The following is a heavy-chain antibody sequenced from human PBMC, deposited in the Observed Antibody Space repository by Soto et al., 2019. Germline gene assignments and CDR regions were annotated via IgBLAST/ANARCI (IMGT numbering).Heavy chain of an antibody. Sequence: PGGSLRLSCAASGFTFSSYAMSWVRQAPGKGLEWVSAISGSDGSTYYADSVKGRFTISRDNSKNTLYLQMNSLRAEDTAVYYCAKCRQLVPPGGMDVWGQGTTVTVSS. CDR1: GFTFSSYA. CDR2: ISGSDGST. D-gene: IGHD6-6*01. V-gene: IGHV3-23*01. J-gene: IGHJ6*02. CDR3: AKCRQLVPPGGMDV.